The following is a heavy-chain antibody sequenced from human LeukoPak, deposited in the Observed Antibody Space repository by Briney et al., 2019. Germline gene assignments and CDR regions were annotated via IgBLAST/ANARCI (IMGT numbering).Heavy chain of an antibody. CDR1: GGSMTDYY. CDR3: ARLGRGWLHFDN. V-gene: IGHV4-59*01. D-gene: IGHD6-19*01. J-gene: IGHJ4*02. CDR2: IYYLGNT. Sequence: SETLSLTCTVSGGSMTDYYWNWIRQVPGRGLEWVGYIYYLGNTNYNPSLKSRVTISLDTSNNQFSLKLTSVTAADTAVYFCARLGRGWLHFDNWGQGTLVTVSS.